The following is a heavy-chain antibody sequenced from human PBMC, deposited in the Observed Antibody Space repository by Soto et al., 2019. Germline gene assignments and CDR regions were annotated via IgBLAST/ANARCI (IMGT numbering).Heavy chain of an antibody. CDR1: GGSISSSSYY. Sequence: SETLSLTCTVSGGSISSSSYYWGWIRQPPGKGLEWIGSIYYSGSTYYNPSLKSRVTISVDTSKNQFSLKLSSVTAADTAVYYCARGESGFAQLGGMDVWGQGTTVTVSS. J-gene: IGHJ6*02. CDR3: ARGESGFAQLGGMDV. V-gene: IGHV4-39*01. D-gene: IGHD3-3*01. CDR2: IYYSGST.